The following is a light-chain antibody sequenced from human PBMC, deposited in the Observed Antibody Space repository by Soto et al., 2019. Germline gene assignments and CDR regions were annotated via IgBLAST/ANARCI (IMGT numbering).Light chain of an antibody. CDR1: QSVSASY. Sequence: EIVLTQPPGTLSLSPGERATLSCRASQSVSASYLAWYQQKPGQAPRLLIYAASSRATGIPDRFSGSGSGTDFTLTVSRLEPEDFAVYYCQQYGNSPAITFGQGTKVDI. CDR2: AAS. J-gene: IGKJ1*01. V-gene: IGKV3-20*01. CDR3: QQYGNSPAIT.